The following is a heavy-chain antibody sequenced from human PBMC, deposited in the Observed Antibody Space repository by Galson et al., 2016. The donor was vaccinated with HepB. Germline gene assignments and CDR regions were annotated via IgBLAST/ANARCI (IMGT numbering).Heavy chain of an antibody. CDR2: TYCRSKWYN. V-gene: IGHV6-1*01. D-gene: IGHD6-19*01. Sequence: CAISGDSVSGSGATWNWIRQSPSRGLEWLGRTYCRSKWYNDYAVSVKSRITINPDTSKNQFSLQLNSVTPEDTAVYYCARVTVAGTGGFDPWGQGALVTVSS. CDR3: ARVTVAGTGGFDP. J-gene: IGHJ5*02. CDR1: GDSVSGSGAT.